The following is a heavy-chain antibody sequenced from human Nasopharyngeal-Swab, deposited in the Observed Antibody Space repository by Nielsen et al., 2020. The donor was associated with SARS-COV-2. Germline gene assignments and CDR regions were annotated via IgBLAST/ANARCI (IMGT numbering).Heavy chain of an antibody. CDR2: IYPGDSDT. J-gene: IGHJ4*02. CDR3: ARQGDIVVVPAASALDY. D-gene: IGHD2-2*01. Sequence: VRQMPGKGLEWMGIIYPGDSDTRYSPSIQGQVTISADKSISTAYLQWSSLKASDTAMYYCARQGDIVVVPAASALDYWGQGTLVTVPS. V-gene: IGHV5-51*01.